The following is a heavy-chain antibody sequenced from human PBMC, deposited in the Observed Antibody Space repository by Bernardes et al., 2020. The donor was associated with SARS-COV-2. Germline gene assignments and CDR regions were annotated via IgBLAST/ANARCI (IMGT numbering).Heavy chain of an antibody. CDR1: GYSISSVYY. V-gene: IGHV4-61*01. Sequence: SESLSLTCAVSGYSISSVYYWSCILQPPGKPLEWMGYIHYTGNTKYNPSLESRVTISVDTSKNQLSLNLTSVTAADTAVYYCARGGRAPAMVGGVIHWLDPWGQGTLVTVSS. CDR2: IHYTGNT. D-gene: IGHD3-10*01. J-gene: IGHJ5*02. CDR3: ARGGRAPAMVGGVIHWLDP.